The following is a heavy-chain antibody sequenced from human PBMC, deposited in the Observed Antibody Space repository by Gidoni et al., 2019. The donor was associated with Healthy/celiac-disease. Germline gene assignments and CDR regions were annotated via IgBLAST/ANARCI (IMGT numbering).Heavy chain of an antibody. J-gene: IGHJ4*02. Sequence: QVQLQQWGAGLLKPSETLSLTCAVYGGSFSGYYWSWIRQPPGKGLEWIGEINHSGSTNYNPSLKSRVTISVDTSKNQFSLKLSSVTAADTAVYYCARGEQQLVAPLDYWGQGTLVTVSS. V-gene: IGHV4-34*01. CDR1: GGSFSGYY. CDR2: INHSGST. D-gene: IGHD6-13*01. CDR3: ARGEQQLVAPLDY.